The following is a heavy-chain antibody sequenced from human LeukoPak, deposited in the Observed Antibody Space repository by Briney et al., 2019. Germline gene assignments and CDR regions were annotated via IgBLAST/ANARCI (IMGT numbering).Heavy chain of an antibody. J-gene: IGHJ6*03. V-gene: IGHV1-18*01. CDR1: GYTFTSYG. Sequence: GASVKVSCKAPGYTFTSYGISWVRQAPGQGLEWMGWISAYNGNTNYAQKFQGRVTMTRDTSISTAYMELSRLRSDDTAVYYCARDYGVVPAAFMDVWGKGTTVTVSS. CDR3: ARDYGVVPAAFMDV. D-gene: IGHD2-2*01. CDR2: ISAYNGNT.